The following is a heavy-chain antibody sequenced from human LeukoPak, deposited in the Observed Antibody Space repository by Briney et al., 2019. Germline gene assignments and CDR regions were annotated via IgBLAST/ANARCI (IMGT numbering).Heavy chain of an antibody. CDR2: ISGSGGST. J-gene: IGHJ4*02. Sequence: GGSLRLSCAASGFTFSSYAMSWVRQAPGKGLEWVSAISGSGGSTYYADSVKGRFTISRDNSKNTLYLQMNTLRAEDTAVYYCARDGSGSYEGYYFDYWGQGTLVTVSS. CDR1: GFTFSSYA. D-gene: IGHD3-10*01. CDR3: ARDGSGSYEGYYFDY. V-gene: IGHV3-23*01.